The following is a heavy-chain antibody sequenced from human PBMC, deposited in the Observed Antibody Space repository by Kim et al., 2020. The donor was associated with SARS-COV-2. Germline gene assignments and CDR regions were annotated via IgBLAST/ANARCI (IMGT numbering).Heavy chain of an antibody. V-gene: IGHV4-59*01. CDR3: ARDRPRAPGGMDV. J-gene: IGHJ6*02. CDR2: IYYSGST. D-gene: IGHD6-6*01. Sequence: SETLSLTCTVSGGSISSYYWSWIRQPPGKGLEWIGYIYYSGSTNYNPSLKSRVTISVDTSKNQFSLKLSSVTAADTAVYYCARDRPRAPGGMDVWGQGTTVTVSS. CDR1: GGSISSYY.